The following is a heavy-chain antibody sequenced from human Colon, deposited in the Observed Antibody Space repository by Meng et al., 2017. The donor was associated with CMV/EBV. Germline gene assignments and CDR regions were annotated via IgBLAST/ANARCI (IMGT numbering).Heavy chain of an antibody. CDR1: GFTFSSYA. CDR2: ISYDGSNK. J-gene: IGHJ1*01. Sequence: GESLKISCAASGFTFSSYAMHWVRQAPGKGLEWVAVISYDGSNKYYADSVKGRFTISRDNSKNTLYLQMNNLRAEDTAVYYYAKDRSSWYPYCQHWGQGTLVTVSS. CDR3: AKDRSSWYPYCQH. V-gene: IGHV3-30*04. D-gene: IGHD6-13*01.